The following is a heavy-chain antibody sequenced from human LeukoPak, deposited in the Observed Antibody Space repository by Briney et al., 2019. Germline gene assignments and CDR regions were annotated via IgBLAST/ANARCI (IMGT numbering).Heavy chain of an antibody. V-gene: IGHV3-49*04. J-gene: IGHJ4*02. CDR2: IRSKAYGGTT. CDR1: GFTFGDYA. CDR3: TRAAYHDFWSGYYF. D-gene: IGHD3-3*01. Sequence: GGSLRLSCTASGFTFGDYAMSWVRQAPGKGLEWVGFIRSKAYGGTTEHAASVKGRFTISRDDSKSIAYLQMNSLKTEDTAVYYCTRAAYHDFWSGYYFWGQGTLVTVSS.